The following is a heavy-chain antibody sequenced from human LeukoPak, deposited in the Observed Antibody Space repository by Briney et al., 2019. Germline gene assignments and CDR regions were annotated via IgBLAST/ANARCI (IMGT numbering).Heavy chain of an antibody. D-gene: IGHD1-20*01. CDR1: GFTFSSYG. J-gene: IGHJ4*02. CDR3: ATYNWNDGIDY. CDR2: ISGSGGST. V-gene: IGHV3-23*01. Sequence: PGGTLRLSCAASGFTFSSYGMSWVRQAPGKGLEWVSDISGSGGSTYYGDSVKGRFTISRDNSKNTLYLQMNSLRAEDTAVYYCATYNWNDGIDYWGQGTLVTVSS.